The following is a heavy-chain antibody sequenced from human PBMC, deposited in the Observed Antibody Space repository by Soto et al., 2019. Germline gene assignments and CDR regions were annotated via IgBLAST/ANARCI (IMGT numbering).Heavy chain of an antibody. J-gene: IGHJ4*02. D-gene: IGHD3-16*01. CDR3: AREISLQFGAAYFDY. Sequence: PSETMSHTCTVSGGSISSGGYYWSWIRHHPGKGLEWIGYIYYSGSTYYNPSLKSRVTISVDTSKNQFSLKLSSVTAADTAVYYCAREISLQFGAAYFDYWGQGTLVTVSS. CDR1: GGSISSGGYY. V-gene: IGHV4-31*03. CDR2: IYYSGST.